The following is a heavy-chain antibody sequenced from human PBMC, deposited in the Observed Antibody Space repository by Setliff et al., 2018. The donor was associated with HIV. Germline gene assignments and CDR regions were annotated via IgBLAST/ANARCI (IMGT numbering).Heavy chain of an antibody. CDR1: GFTFRSYW. CDR3: ARGDYYAAGAFDA. V-gene: IGHV3-7*01. D-gene: IGHD3-10*01. Sequence: PGGSLRLSCAGSGFTFRSYWVNWVRQAPGRGLEWVANINQDGSETYYVDSVKGRFTISRDNAKNSLYLQMNSLRAEDTAVYYCARGDYYAAGAFDAWGPGTMVTVSS. CDR2: INQDGSET. J-gene: IGHJ3*01.